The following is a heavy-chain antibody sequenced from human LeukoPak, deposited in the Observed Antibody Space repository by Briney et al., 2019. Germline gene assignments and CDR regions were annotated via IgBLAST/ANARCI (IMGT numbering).Heavy chain of an antibody. CDR1: GFTVSSNY. J-gene: IGHJ4*02. Sequence: GGSLRLSCAASGFTVSSNYMSWVRQAPGKGLEWVSVIYSGGSTYYADSVKGRFTISRDNSKNTLYLQMNSLRAEDTAVYYCARRESGYHFYYWGQGTLVTVSS. CDR2: IYSGGST. D-gene: IGHD3-22*01. CDR3: ARRESGYHFYY. V-gene: IGHV3-66*02.